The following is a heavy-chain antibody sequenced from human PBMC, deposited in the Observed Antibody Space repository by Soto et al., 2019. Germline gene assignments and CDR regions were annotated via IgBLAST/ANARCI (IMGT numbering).Heavy chain of an antibody. CDR1: ACPLYDCA. CDR3: AKDIVGEQLVSSYFDY. CDR2: ISWHSGSI. J-gene: IGHJ4*02. D-gene: IGHD6-13*01. Sequence: SPRLSCAASACPLYDCAMHWVRQRPGKGLEWVSSISWHSGSIDFAASVKGRFTISRDNATNSLYLQMNSRITEDTALYYCAKDIVGEQLVSSYFDYWGQGILVTVSS. V-gene: IGHV3-9*01.